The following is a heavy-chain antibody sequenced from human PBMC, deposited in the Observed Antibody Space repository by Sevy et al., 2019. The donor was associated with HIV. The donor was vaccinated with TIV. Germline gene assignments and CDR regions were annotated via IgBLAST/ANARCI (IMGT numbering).Heavy chain of an antibody. V-gene: IGHV3-49*04. D-gene: IGHD2-21*01. CDR3: TRWKGLQSIFDF. CDR2: LKNKASGGTV. Sequence: GGSLRLSCTASGFTFCDYTMNWVRQAPGKGLEWVAFLKNKASGGTVDHAASVKGRFTISRDDSKSIVYLQMNDLKTEDTAVYYCTRWKGLQSIFDFWGQGVLVTVSS. J-gene: IGHJ4*02. CDR1: GFTFCDYT.